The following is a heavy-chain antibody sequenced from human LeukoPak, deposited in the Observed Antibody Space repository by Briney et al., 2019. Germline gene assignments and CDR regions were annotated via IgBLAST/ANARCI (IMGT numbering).Heavy chain of an antibody. CDR3: ARDLRYFDWTRPPFDY. CDR1: GFTFNNYN. Sequence: GGSLRLSCAASGFTFNNYNMNWVRQAPGKALEWVSSITSSGAYIFYADSVKGRFTISRDNAKDSLYLQMNSLRAEDTAVYYCARDLRYFDWTRPPFDYWGQGTLVTVSS. CDR2: ITSSGAYI. D-gene: IGHD3-9*01. J-gene: IGHJ4*02. V-gene: IGHV3-21*01.